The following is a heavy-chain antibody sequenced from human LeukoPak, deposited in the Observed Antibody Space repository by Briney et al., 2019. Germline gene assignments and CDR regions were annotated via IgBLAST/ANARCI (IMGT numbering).Heavy chain of an antibody. D-gene: IGHD3-22*01. CDR2: INHSGST. J-gene: IGHJ4*02. CDR3: ARGPPYDSSGYTFDY. V-gene: IGHV4-34*01. CDR1: GGSFSGYY. Sequence: SETLSLTCAVYGGSFSGYYWSWIRQPPGKGLEWIGEINHSGSTNYNPSLKSRVTISVDTSKNQFSLKLSSVTAADTAVYYCARGPPYDSSGYTFDYWGQGTLVTVSS.